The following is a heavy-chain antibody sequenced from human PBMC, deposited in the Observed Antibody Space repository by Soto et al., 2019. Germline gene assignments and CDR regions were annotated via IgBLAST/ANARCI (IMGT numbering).Heavy chain of an antibody. CDR2: IYHSGST. D-gene: IGHD4-17*01. CDR1: GGSISSGGYS. Sequence: QLQLQESGSGLVKPSQTLSLTCAVSGGSISSGGYSCNWIRQPPGKGLEWIGYIYHSGSTYYNPSLKSRVNISVDRSKNQFSLKLSSVTAADTAVYYCARGVTTVNTFDYWGQGTLVTVSS. J-gene: IGHJ4*02. CDR3: ARGVTTVNTFDY. V-gene: IGHV4-30-2*01.